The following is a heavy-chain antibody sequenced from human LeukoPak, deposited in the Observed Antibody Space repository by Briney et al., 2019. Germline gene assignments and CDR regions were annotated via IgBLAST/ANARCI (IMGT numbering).Heavy chain of an antibody. CDR1: GGSISSSGYY. J-gene: IGHJ4*02. V-gene: IGHV4-39*01. CDR3: ARHTLGYCSSTSCYL. D-gene: IGHD2-2*01. CDR2: IYYSGST. Sequence: SETLSLTCTVSGGSISSSGYYWGWIRQPPGKGLEWIGSIYYSGSTYYNPSLKSRVTISVDTSKNQFSLKLSSVTAADTAVYYCARHTLGYCSSTSCYLWGQGTLVTVSS.